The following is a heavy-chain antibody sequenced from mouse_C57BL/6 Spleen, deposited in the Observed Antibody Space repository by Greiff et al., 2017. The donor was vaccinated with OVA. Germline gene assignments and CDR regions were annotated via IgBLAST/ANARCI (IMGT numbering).Heavy chain of an antibody. CDR2: IWPGGGT. J-gene: IGHJ4*01. Sequence: VKLEESGAGLVAPSQRLSITCTVSGFSLTSYAISWVRQPPGKGLEWLGVIWPGGGTNNNSAPKSRLSISKDNSKSQVFLKMNSLQTDDTARYYCAKKGDYDGTGYYAMDYWGQGTSVTVSS. D-gene: IGHD2-4*01. CDR3: AKKGDYDGTGYYAMDY. CDR1: GFSLTSYA. V-gene: IGHV2-9-1*01.